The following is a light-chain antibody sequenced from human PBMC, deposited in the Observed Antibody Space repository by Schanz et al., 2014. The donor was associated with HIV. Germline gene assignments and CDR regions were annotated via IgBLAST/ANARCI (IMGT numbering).Light chain of an antibody. CDR3: CSYTRSSTWV. Sequence: QSALTQPASVSGSPGQSITISCTGTSSDVGGYNYVSWYQQHPGKAPKLMIYDVSNRPSGVSNHLSGSKSANTASLTISRLQGEDEADYYCCSYTRSSTWVFGGGTKLTVL. CDR1: SSDVGGYNY. V-gene: IGLV2-14*03. J-gene: IGLJ3*02. CDR2: DVS.